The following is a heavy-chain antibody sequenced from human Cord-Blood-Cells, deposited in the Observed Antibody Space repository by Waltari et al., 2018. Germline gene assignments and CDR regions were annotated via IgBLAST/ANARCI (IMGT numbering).Heavy chain of an antibody. V-gene: IGHV4-39*01. CDR3: ARRRRSYYFDY. D-gene: IGHD6-13*01. CDR2: SYYSGST. CDR1: GGSISSTSYY. Sequence: QLQLQESGPGLVKHSETLSLTCTVSGGSISSTSYYWGWIRQPPGKGLEWIGSSYYSGSTYYNPSLKSRVTISVDTSKNQFSLKLSSVTAADTAVYYCARRRRSYYFDYWGQGTLVTVSS. J-gene: IGHJ4*02.